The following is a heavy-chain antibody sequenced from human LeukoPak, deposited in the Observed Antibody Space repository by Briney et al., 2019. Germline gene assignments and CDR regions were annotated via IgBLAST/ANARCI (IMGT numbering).Heavy chain of an antibody. CDR2: IKTDGSIA. V-gene: IGHV3-74*01. J-gene: IGHJ6*04. Sequence: GGSLRLFCAASGFSFSFYWMHWVRQAPGKGPVWVSRIKTDGSIADYADSVKGRFTISRDNAKNSLYLQMNSLRAEDTAVYYCAELGITMIGGVWGKGTTVTISS. CDR3: AELGITMIGGV. D-gene: IGHD3-10*02. CDR1: GFSFSFYW.